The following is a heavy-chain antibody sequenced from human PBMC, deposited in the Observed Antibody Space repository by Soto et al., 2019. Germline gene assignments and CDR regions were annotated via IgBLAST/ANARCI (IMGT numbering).Heavy chain of an antibody. V-gene: IGHV3-48*01. D-gene: IGHD4-17*01. CDR1: GFTFSSYS. J-gene: IGHJ3*02. Sequence: GGSLRLSCAASGFTFSSYSIKLVRQAPGKGLEWVSYISSSSSTIYYADSVKGRFTISRDNAKNSLYLQMNSLRAEDTAVYYCARPDYGDYSDAFDIWGQGTMVTVSS. CDR3: ARPDYGDYSDAFDI. CDR2: ISSSSSTI.